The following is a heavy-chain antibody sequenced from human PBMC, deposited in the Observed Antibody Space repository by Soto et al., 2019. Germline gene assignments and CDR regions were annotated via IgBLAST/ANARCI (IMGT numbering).Heavy chain of an antibody. Sequence: PGGSLRLSCAASGFTFSSYSMNWVRQAPGKGLEWVSSISSSSSYIYYADSVKGRFTISRDNAKNSLYLQMNSLRAEDTAVYYCARYCSSTSCYTAFDYWGQGTLVTVSS. CDR3: ARYCSSTSCYTAFDY. CDR2: ISSSSSYI. V-gene: IGHV3-21*01. D-gene: IGHD2-2*02. J-gene: IGHJ4*02. CDR1: GFTFSSYS.